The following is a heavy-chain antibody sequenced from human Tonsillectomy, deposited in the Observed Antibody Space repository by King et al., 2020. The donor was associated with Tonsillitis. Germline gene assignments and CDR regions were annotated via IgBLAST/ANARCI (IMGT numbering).Heavy chain of an antibody. J-gene: IGHJ3*02. CDR2: MYYIGST. CDR3: ARTITGYDAFDI. V-gene: IGHV4-39*07. D-gene: IGHD1-20*01. Sequence: LQLQESGPGLVKPSETLSLTCSVTGGSISSSRYYWGWIRQPPGKGLEWIGNMYYIGSTYYNPSLKSRVNISVETSKNQFSLKLTSVTAADTAIYYCARTITGYDAFDIWGQGTVVTVSS. CDR1: GGSISSSRYY.